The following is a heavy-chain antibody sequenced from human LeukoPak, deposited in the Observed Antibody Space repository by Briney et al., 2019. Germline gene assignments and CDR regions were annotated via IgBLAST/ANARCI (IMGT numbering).Heavy chain of an antibody. J-gene: IGHJ4*02. D-gene: IGHD4-17*01. CDR1: GFTVSSNY. V-gene: IGHV3-53*04. CDR2: MYRGGST. Sequence: GGSLRLSCAVSGFTVSSNYMSWVRQAPGKGLEWVPVMYRGGSTYCAGSVKGRFTISRHNSKKTLYLEINSLRPDDTAVYYCARGGGDYNPFDYWGQGTLVTVS. CDR3: ARGGGDYNPFDY.